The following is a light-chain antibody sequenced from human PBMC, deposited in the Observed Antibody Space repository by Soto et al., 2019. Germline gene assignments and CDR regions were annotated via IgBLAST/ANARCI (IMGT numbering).Light chain of an antibody. CDR1: QSVSSNY. V-gene: IGKV3-20*01. CDR2: GAS. Sequence: NVLSQSPGTLSLSPGERATLSCRASQSVSSNYLAWYQQKPGQAPRLLIYGASSRATGVPDRFSGSGSGTDFTLTISKLEPEDFALYYCQQYGSSPPLTFGGGTKVDIK. J-gene: IGKJ4*01. CDR3: QQYGSSPPLT.